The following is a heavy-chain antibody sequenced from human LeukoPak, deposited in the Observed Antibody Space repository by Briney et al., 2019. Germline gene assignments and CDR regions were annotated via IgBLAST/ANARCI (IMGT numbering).Heavy chain of an antibody. J-gene: IGHJ3*02. D-gene: IGHD6-19*01. CDR2: ISGSRDRT. V-gene: IGHV3-23*01. CDR1: GFIFSSYA. CDR3: AKVMAGIYAFDI. Sequence: PGGSLRLSCAASGFIFSSYAMSWVRQAPGKGLEGVSGISGSRDRTYYAVSGQGRITIYRDNSKNTLYLQMNSLRAEDTAVYYCAKVMAGIYAFDIWGQGTMVTVSS.